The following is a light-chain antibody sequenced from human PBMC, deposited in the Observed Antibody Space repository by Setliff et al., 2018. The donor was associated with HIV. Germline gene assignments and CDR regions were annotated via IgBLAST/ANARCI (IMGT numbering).Light chain of an antibody. CDR3: SSYTSSSTLL. CDR1: SSDVGGYNY. J-gene: IGLJ2*01. V-gene: IGLV2-14*03. Sequence: QSALAQPASVSGSPGQSITISCTGTSSDVGGYNYVSWYQQHPGKAPKLMIFDVTNRPSGVSNRFSGSKSGNTASLTISGLQSGDEADYYCSSYTSSSTLLFGGGTKGTVL. CDR2: DVT.